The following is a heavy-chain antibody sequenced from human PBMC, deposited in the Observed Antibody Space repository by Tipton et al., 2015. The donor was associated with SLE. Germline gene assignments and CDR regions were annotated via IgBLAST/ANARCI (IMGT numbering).Heavy chain of an antibody. J-gene: IGHJ4*02. CDR3: VRRWADGSFYTDY. V-gene: IGHV3-73*01. D-gene: IGHD1-26*01. Sequence: SLRLSCAASGFTFSGSAMHWVRQASGKGLEWVGRIRTKSHNYATAYAASVTGRFSISRDDSKTMTYLQLNSLKSEDTAVYYCVRRWADGSFYTDYWGQGTLVTVSS. CDR1: GFTFSGSA. CDR2: IRTKSHNYAT.